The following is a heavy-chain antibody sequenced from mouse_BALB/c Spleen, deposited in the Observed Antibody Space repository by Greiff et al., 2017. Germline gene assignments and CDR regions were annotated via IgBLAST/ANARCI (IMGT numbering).Heavy chain of an antibody. Sequence: VQLQQSGPELVKPGASVKISCKASGYTFTDYNMHWVKQSHGKSLEWIGYIYPYNGGTGYNQKFKSKATLTVDNSSSTAYMELRSLTSEDSAVYYCARGDYYGDYAMDYWGQGTSVTVSS. CDR1: GYTFTDYN. J-gene: IGHJ4*01. CDR3: ARGDYYGDYAMDY. V-gene: IGHV1S29*02. CDR2: IYPYNGGT. D-gene: IGHD1-2*01.